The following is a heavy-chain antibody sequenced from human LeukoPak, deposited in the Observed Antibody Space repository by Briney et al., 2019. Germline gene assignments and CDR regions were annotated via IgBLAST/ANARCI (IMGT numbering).Heavy chain of an antibody. J-gene: IGHJ4*02. CDR1: GFTFDDYG. D-gene: IGHD2-2*01. CDR3: ARCLYCSSTSPLAGY. V-gene: IGHV3-20*04. CDR2: INWNGGST. Sequence: GGSLRLSCAASGFTFDDYGMTWGRQDPGKGLEWVSGINWNGGSTGYADSVKGRFTISRDNAKNSLYLQMNSLRAEDTAFYYCARCLYCSSTSPLAGYWGQGTLVTVSS.